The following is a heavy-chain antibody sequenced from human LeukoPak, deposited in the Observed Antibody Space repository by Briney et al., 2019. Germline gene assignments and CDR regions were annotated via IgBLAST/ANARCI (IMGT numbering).Heavy chain of an antibody. Sequence: GGSLRLSCAASGFTFSSYAMSWVRQAPGKGLEWVSGVSGSGGSTYYADSVKGRFTISRDNSKNALYLQMNSLRAEDTAVYYCAKDLDIVATITGNWGQGTLVTVSS. V-gene: IGHV3-23*01. CDR2: VSGSGGST. J-gene: IGHJ4*02. CDR3: AKDLDIVATITGN. CDR1: GFTFSSYA. D-gene: IGHD5-12*01.